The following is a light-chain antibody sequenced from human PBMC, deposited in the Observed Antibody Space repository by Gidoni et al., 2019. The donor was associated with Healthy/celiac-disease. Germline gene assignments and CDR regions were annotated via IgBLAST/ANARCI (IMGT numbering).Light chain of an antibody. J-gene: IGLJ3*02. Sequence: QSDLTQPASVSGSPGQSSTISFTGTSSDVGGYNYVSWYQQHPGKAPKLMIYEVSNRPSGVSNRFSGSKSGNTASLTISGLQAEDEADYYCSSYTSSSTRVFGGGTKLTVL. CDR3: SSYTSSSTRV. CDR2: EVS. V-gene: IGLV2-14*01. CDR1: SSDVGGYNY.